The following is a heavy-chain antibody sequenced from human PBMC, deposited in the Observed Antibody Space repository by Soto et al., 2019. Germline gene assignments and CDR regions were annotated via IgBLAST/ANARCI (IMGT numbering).Heavy chain of an antibody. CDR2: ISYDGSNK. CDR3: AKVERGYCSGGSCYWVDY. Sequence: GGSLRLSCAASGFTFSSYDMHWVRQAPGKGLEWVAVISYDGSNKYYADSVKGRFTISRDNSKNTLYLQMNSLRAEDTAVYYCAKVERGYCSGGSCYWVDYWGQGTLVTVSS. V-gene: IGHV3-30*18. D-gene: IGHD2-15*01. CDR1: GFTFSSYD. J-gene: IGHJ4*02.